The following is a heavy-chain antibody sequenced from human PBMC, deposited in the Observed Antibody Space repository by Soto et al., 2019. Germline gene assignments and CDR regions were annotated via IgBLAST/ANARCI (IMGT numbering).Heavy chain of an antibody. CDR2: IAYDGRNK. CDR1: GFTCSSYA. Sequence: PWGSLRLSCAAAGFTCSSYAMHWVRQAPGKGLEWVAVIAYDGRNKYYADSVKGRFTISRDNSKNTLYLQMNSLRIEDTAVYYCARELERVFDYWGQGTLVTVS. V-gene: IGHV3-30*04. D-gene: IGHD1-1*01. CDR3: ARELERVFDY. J-gene: IGHJ4*02.